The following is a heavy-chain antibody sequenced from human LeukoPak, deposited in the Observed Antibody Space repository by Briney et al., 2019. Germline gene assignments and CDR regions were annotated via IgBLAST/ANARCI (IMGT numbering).Heavy chain of an antibody. CDR2: TKSKTDGGTT. V-gene: IGHV3-15*01. CDR1: GFPFSSYW. J-gene: IGHJ4*02. Sequence: GGSLRLSCVASGFPFSSYWMTWVRQAPGKGLEWVGRTKSKTDGGTTDYAAPVKGRFTISRDDSKNTLYLQMNSLKTEDTAVYYCTTLAITIFGVVMRDYWGQGTLVTVSS. CDR3: TTLAITIFGVVMRDY. D-gene: IGHD3-3*01.